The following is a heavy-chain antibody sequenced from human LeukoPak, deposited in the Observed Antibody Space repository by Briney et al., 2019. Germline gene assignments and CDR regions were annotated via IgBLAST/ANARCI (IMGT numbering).Heavy chain of an antibody. V-gene: IGHV1-18*01. CDR2: ISAYNGNT. CDR3: ARTYYDILTGRYYYYGMDV. CDR1: GYTFTSYG. J-gene: IGHJ6*02. Sequence: ASVKVSCKASGYTFTSYGISWVRQAPGQWLELMGWISAYNGNTNYAQKLQGRVTMTTDTSTSTAYMELRSLRSDDTAVYYCARTYYDILTGRYYYYGMDVWGQGTTVTVSS. D-gene: IGHD3-9*01.